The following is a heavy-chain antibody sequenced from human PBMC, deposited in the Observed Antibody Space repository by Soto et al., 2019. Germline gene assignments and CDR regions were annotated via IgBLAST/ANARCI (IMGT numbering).Heavy chain of an antibody. J-gene: IGHJ5*02. D-gene: IGHD6-6*01. CDR3: ARSSIAARTYNWFDP. CDR2: IDWDDDK. V-gene: IGHV2-70*01. CDR1: GFSLSTSGMC. Sequence: SGPTLVNPTQTLTLTCTFSGFSLSTSGMCVSWIRQPPGKALEWLALIDWDDDKYYSTSLKTRLTISKDTSKNQVVLTMTNMDPVDTATYYCARSSIAARTYNWFDPWGQGTPVTVSS.